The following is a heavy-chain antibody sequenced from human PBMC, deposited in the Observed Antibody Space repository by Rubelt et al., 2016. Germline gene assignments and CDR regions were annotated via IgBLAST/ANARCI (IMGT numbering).Heavy chain of an antibody. CDR1: GFTFSSYG. D-gene: IGHD3-22*01. CDR2: IWYDGSNK. V-gene: IGHV3-33*08. J-gene: IGHJ4*02. Sequence: QVQLVESGGGVVQPGRSLRLSCAASGFTFSSYGMHWVRQAPGKGLEWVAVIWYDGSNKYYADSVKGRFTIARENSKNTLYLQMNSLRAEDTAVYYCSYYYDSSGYLNWGQGTLVTVSS. CDR3: SYYYDSSGYLN.